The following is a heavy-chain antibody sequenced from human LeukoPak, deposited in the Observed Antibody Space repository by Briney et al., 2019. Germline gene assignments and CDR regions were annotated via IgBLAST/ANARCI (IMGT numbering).Heavy chain of an antibody. D-gene: IGHD6-13*01. CDR3: ARSSWDHLYTVDY. CDR2: ISWDGGST. Sequence: GGSLRLSCAASGFTFDDYAMHWVRQAPGKGLEWVSLISWDGGSTYYADSVKGRFTISRDNIKNSLYLQMNSLRAEETALYYCARSSWDHLYTVDYWGQGTLVTVSS. J-gene: IGHJ4*02. V-gene: IGHV3-43D*03. CDR1: GFTFDDYA.